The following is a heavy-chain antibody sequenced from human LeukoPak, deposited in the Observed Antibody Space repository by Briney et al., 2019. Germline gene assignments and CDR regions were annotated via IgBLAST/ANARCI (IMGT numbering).Heavy chain of an antibody. CDR3: ARDAKYTYGPPFDY. Sequence: GGSLRLSCAASGFTFSSYWMTWVRQAPGKGLECVANIKQDGSQKYYVDSVKGRFTISRDNAENSLYLQMNSLRADDTAVYYCARDAKYTYGPPFDYWGQGTLVTVSS. D-gene: IGHD5-18*01. V-gene: IGHV3-7*04. J-gene: IGHJ4*02. CDR1: GFTFSSYW. CDR2: IKQDGSQK.